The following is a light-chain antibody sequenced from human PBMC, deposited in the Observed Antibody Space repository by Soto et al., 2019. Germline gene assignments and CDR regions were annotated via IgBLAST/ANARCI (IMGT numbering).Light chain of an antibody. J-gene: IGKJ1*01. CDR1: QSISSW. Sequence: DIQMTQSPSTLSASVGDRVTVTCRASQSISSWLAWYQQKPGKAPKVLIYDASSLESGVPSRFSGSGSGTEFTLTIRSLQPDDSATYYCQQYKGYSWTFGQGTKVDIK. CDR3: QQYKGYSWT. V-gene: IGKV1-5*01. CDR2: DAS.